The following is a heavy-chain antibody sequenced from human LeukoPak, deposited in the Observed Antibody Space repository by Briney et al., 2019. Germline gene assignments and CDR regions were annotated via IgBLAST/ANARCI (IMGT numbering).Heavy chain of an antibody. CDR1: GDSVSNGNYY. Sequence: PSETLSLTCTVSGDSVSNGNYYWGWLRQPPGKALGWVGYIYCTGKTYYNPSLEGRVTILVDTSRNHFSAKLSSVTAADTAVYYCARSQNYYGSGDYWSQGTLVTVSS. D-gene: IGHD3-10*01. CDR3: ARSQNYYGSGDY. V-gene: IGHV4-61*03. CDR2: IYCTGKT. J-gene: IGHJ4*02.